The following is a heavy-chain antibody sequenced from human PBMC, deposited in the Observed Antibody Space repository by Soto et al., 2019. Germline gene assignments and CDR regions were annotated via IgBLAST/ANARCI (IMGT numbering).Heavy chain of an antibody. J-gene: IGHJ5*02. CDR2: IYYSGST. D-gene: IGHD5-18*01. V-gene: IGHV4-59*01. CDR3: ARTSPARGYSYGTQNWFDP. Sequence: LSLTCTVSGGSISSYYWSWIRQPPGKGLEWIGYIYYSGSTNYNPSLKSRVTISVDTSKNQFSLKLSSVTAADTAVYYCARTSPARGYSYGTQNWFDPWGQGTLVTVSS. CDR1: GGSISSYY.